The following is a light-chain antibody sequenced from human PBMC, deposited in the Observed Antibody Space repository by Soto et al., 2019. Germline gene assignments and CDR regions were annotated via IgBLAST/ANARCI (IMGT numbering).Light chain of an antibody. Sequence: QSVLTQPPSVSGAPGQRVTISCIGSSSNIGAGHDVHWYQQLPGTAPKPLIYGNSNRPSGVPDRFSVSKSGASASLTITGLRAEDEEDYFCQSYGTGLTGLYVFGTGTKLTVL. J-gene: IGLJ1*01. CDR2: GNS. CDR3: QSYGTGLTGLYV. CDR1: SSNIGAGHD. V-gene: IGLV1-40*01.